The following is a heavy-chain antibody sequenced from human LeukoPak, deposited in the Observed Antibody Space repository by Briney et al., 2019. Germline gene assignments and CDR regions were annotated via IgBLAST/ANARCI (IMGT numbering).Heavy chain of an antibody. CDR1: GGSISSSNW. Sequence: SGTLSLTCAVSGGSISSSNWWSWVRQPPGKGLEWIGEIYHSGSTNYNPSLKSRVTISVDKSKNQFSLKLSSVTAADTAVYYCARRRYSNYATVYGMDVWGQGTTVTVSS. V-gene: IGHV4-4*02. CDR3: ARRRYSNYATVYGMDV. CDR2: IYHSGST. J-gene: IGHJ6*02. D-gene: IGHD4-11*01.